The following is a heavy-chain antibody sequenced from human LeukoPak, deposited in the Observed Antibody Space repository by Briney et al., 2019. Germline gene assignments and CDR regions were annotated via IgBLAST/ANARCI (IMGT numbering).Heavy chain of an antibody. D-gene: IGHD1-26*01. V-gene: IGHV1-69*05. Sequence: SVKVSCKASGGTFSSYAISWVRQAPGQGLEWMGRIIPIFGTANYAQKFQGRVTITTDEPTSTAYMELSSLRSEDTAVYYCAREPVGATKRFDYWGQGTLVTVSS. CDR1: GGTFSSYA. CDR2: IIPIFGTA. J-gene: IGHJ4*02. CDR3: AREPVGATKRFDY.